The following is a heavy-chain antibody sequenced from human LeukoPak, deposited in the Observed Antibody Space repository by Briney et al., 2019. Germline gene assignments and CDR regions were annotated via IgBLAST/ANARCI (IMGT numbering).Heavy chain of an antibody. CDR1: GFTFSSYW. CDR3: ARGGEVLLWFGELSWFDP. J-gene: IGHJ5*02. Sequence: GGSLRLPCAASGFTFSSYWMHWVRQAPGKGLVWVSRINSDGSSTSYADSVKGRFTISRDNAKNTLYLQMNSLRAEDTAVYYCARGGEVLLWFGELSWFDPWGQGTLVTVSS. CDR2: INSDGSST. D-gene: IGHD3-10*01. V-gene: IGHV3-74*01.